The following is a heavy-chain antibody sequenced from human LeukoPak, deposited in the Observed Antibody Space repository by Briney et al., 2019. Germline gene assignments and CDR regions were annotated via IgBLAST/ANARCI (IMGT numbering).Heavy chain of an antibody. J-gene: IGHJ1*01. CDR2: ISSSSSYI. V-gene: IGHV3-21*01. CDR3: ARVITVYNVYEEVAEYFQY. Sequence: KPGGSLRLSCAASGFTFSTYNMNWVRQAPGKGLEWVSSISSSSSYIYYADSVKGRFTISRDNSKNSLYLQMNSLRADDTAVYYCARVITVYNVYEEVAEYFQYWGQGTLVTVSS. CDR1: GFTFSTYN. D-gene: IGHD5/OR15-5a*01.